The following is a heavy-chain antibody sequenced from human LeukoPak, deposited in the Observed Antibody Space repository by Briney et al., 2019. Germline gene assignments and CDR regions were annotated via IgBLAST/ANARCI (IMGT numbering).Heavy chain of an antibody. Sequence: PSETLSLTCTVSGGSISSGGYYWSWIRQPPGKGLEWIGYIYYSESTYYNPSLKSRVTISVDTSKNQFSLKLSSVTAADTAVYYCARENARHGYCSGGSCQTYYYGMDVWGQGTTVTVSS. CDR2: IYYSEST. J-gene: IGHJ6*02. CDR3: ARENARHGYCSGGSCQTYYYGMDV. D-gene: IGHD2-15*01. CDR1: GGSISSGGYY. V-gene: IGHV4-30-4*01.